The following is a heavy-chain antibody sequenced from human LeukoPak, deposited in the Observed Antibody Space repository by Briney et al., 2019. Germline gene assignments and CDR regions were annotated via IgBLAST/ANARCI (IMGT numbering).Heavy chain of an antibody. CDR3: ARDAHNYFDY. CDR2: IYSGGST. Sequence: GGSLRLSCAASGFTVSSNYMSWVRQAPGKGLEWVSVIYSGGSTYYADSVKGRFTISRDNSKNTLYLQMNSLRAEDTAVYYCARDAHNYFDYWGQRTLVTVSS. CDR1: GFTVSSNY. V-gene: IGHV3-53*01. J-gene: IGHJ4*02.